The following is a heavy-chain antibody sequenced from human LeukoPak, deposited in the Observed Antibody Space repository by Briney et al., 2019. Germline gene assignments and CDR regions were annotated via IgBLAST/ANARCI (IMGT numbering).Heavy chain of an antibody. V-gene: IGHV3-23*01. CDR1: GLSLSSYA. CDR3: AKAPVRSCKGASCCPIDY. Sequence: GGSMSLSSAASGLSLSSYAMTWVRPAAGKGTEWVSSITACGGNTYSADSVKGWLTMSRDHSKNTLYLQMNSLRVEDPAVYYCAKAPVRSCKGASCCPIDYGGQGSLVTVSS. D-gene: IGHD2-15*01. J-gene: IGHJ4*02. CDR2: ITACGGNT.